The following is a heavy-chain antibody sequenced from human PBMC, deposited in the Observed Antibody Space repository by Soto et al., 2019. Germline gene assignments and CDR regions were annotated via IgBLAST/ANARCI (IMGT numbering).Heavy chain of an antibody. CDR1: GFTFGSFG. CDR3: AKGSVGGYSRALRAIES. Sequence: QVQLVESGGGVVQPGRSLRLSCAASGFTFGSFGMHWVRQAPGKGLEWEGVISFDGVNKDYADSVKGRFTISRDISQNTVDLQMNSLRVEDTAVYYCAKGSVGGYSRALRAIESWGQGTLVTVSS. CDR2: ISFDGVNK. J-gene: IGHJ4*02. D-gene: IGHD6-13*01. V-gene: IGHV3-30*18.